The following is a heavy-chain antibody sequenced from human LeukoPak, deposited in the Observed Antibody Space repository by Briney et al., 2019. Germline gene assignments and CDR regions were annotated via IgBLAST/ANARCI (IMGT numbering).Heavy chain of an antibody. V-gene: IGHV3-48*03. CDR3: ARDWRGYWELERRSYYGMDV. D-gene: IGHD1-1*01. J-gene: IGHJ6*02. Sequence: GGSLRLSCAASGFTFSSYEMNWVRQAPGKGLEWVSYISSSGSTIYYADSVKGRFTISRDNAKNSLYLQMNSLRAEDTAVYYCARDWRGYWELERRSYYGMDVWGQGTTVTVSS. CDR2: ISSSGSTI. CDR1: GFTFSSYE.